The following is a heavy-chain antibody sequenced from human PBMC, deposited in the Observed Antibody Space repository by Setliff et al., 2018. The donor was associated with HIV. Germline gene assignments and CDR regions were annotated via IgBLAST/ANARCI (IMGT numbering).Heavy chain of an antibody. CDR3: ARARLLWGFLS. CDR1: IGSISSYN. V-gene: IGHV4-4*07. CDR2: ISTSGNT. Sequence: SETLSLTCNVSIGSISSYNWNWIRQPAGTGLQWIGRISTSGNTNYNPSLKNRLTMSLDTAKHQFSLRLSSVTAADTAVYYCARARLLWGFLSWGRGALVTVSS. J-gene: IGHJ5*02. D-gene: IGHD3-10*01.